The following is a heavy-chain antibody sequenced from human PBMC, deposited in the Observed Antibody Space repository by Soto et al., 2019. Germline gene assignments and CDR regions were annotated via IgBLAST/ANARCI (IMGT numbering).Heavy chain of an antibody. J-gene: IGHJ6*02. D-gene: IGHD6-13*01. CDR3: ARTGIAAAWVLWGGMDV. CDR2: ISYDGSNK. V-gene: IGHV3-30-3*01. CDR1: GFTFSSYA. Sequence: QVQLVESGGGVVQPGRSLRLSCAASGFTFSSYAMHWVRQAPGKGLEWVAVISYDGSNKYYADSVKGRFTISRDNSKNTLYLQMNRMRAEDKAVYDCARTGIAAAWVLWGGMDVWGQGTTVTVSS.